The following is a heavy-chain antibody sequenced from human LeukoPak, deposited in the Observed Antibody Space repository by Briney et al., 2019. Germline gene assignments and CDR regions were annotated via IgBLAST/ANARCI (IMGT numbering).Heavy chain of an antibody. Sequence: SETLSLTCTVSGGSISNFYWSWIRQPAGNGLEWIGLIYTSGSTNYNPSLKSRVTMSLDTSKNQFSLKVSSVTAADTAVYYCARVEYSYGYGVSFDYWGQGTLVTVSS. CDR1: GGSISNFY. CDR3: ARVEYSYGYGVSFDY. J-gene: IGHJ4*02. D-gene: IGHD5-18*01. CDR2: IYTSGST. V-gene: IGHV4-4*07.